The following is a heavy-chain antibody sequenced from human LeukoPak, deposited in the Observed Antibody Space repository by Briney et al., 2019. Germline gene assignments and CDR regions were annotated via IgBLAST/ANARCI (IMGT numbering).Heavy chain of an antibody. CDR1: GFTVSSSY. Sequence: GGSLRLSCGASGFTVSSSYMNWVRQTPGKGPEWVSVFYSDGSTFYTDSVKGRFTISRDDSRNTVYLQMNSLRPEDTAVYYCAKDDPYSGSHGDVWGQGTTVTVSS. CDR2: FYSDGST. D-gene: IGHD1-26*01. J-gene: IGHJ6*02. V-gene: IGHV3-66*02. CDR3: AKDDPYSGSHGDV.